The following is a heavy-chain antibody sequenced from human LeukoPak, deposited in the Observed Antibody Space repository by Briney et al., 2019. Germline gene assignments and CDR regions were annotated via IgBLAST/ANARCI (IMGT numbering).Heavy chain of an antibody. CDR2: IWYDGSNK. J-gene: IGHJ4*02. V-gene: IGHV3-33*01. Sequence: GGSPRLSCAASGFTFSSYGMHWVRQAPGKGLEWVAVIWYDGSNKYYADSVKGRFTISRDNAKNSLYLQMNSLRAEDTAVYYCARVRSRGSGTPPFDYWGQGTLVTVSS. D-gene: IGHD3-10*01. CDR3: ARVRSRGSGTPPFDY. CDR1: GFTFSSYG.